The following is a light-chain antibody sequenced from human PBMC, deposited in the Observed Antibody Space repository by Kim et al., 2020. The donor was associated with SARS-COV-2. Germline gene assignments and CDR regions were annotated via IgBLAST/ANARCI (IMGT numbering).Light chain of an antibody. V-gene: IGLV3-21*03. CDR1: NFGSKS. CDR3: QVWDSSSDHWV. J-gene: IGLJ3*02. Sequence: PRKTARLSCGGNNFGSKSVRGYQQKPGQAPVLVIYEDSDRPSGIPARFSGSNSGNTATLTISRVEAGDEADYYCQVWDSSSDHWVFGGGTQLTVL. CDR2: EDS.